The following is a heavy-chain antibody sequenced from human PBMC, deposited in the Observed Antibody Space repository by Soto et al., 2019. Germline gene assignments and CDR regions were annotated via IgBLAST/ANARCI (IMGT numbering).Heavy chain of an antibody. CDR3: ARGDDYGDFFDY. Sequence: SETLSLTCTVSGGSISSYYWSWIRQPPGKGLEWIGYIYYSGSTNYNPSLKSRVTISVDTSKNQFSLKLSSVTAADTAVYYCARGDDYGDFFDYWGQGTLVTV. J-gene: IGHJ4*02. V-gene: IGHV4-59*08. CDR1: GGSISSYY. CDR2: IYYSGST. D-gene: IGHD4-17*01.